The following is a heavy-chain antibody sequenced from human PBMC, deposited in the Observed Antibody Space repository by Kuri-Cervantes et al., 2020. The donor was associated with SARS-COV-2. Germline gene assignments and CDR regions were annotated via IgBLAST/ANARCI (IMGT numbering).Heavy chain of an antibody. Sequence: ASVKVSCKASGYTFSGYYMHWVRQAPGQGLEWMGWINPNNGGTNYAQKFQGRVTMTRDTSISTAYMELSSLRSNDTAVYYCARDPGYCSGGTCLDYWGQGTLVTVSS. CDR1: GYTFSGYY. J-gene: IGHJ4*02. CDR2: INPNNGGT. V-gene: IGHV1-2*02. CDR3: ARDPGYCSGGTCLDY. D-gene: IGHD2-15*01.